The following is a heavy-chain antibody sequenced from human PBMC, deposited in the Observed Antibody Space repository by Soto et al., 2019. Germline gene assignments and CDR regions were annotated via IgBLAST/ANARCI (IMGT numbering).Heavy chain of an antibody. CDR2: FYYSQST. Sequence: SESLSLTCTVSGGSRTSNSYYWGWIRQPPGKGLEWIGSFYYSQSTYFNPSLKSRVTISVETSKNQYSLKLSAVTAADTAVYYCARRSTVTYDYWGQGSLVTVSS. V-gene: IGHV4-39*01. J-gene: IGHJ4*02. D-gene: IGHD4-17*01. CDR3: ARRSTVTYDY. CDR1: GGSRTSNSYY.